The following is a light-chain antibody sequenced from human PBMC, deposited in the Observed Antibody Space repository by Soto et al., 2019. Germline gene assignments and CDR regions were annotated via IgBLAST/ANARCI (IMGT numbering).Light chain of an antibody. CDR1: QSVSSSY. CDR2: GAS. CDR3: QHFNIWPYT. J-gene: IGKJ2*01. Sequence: EIVLTQSPGTLSLSPGERATLSCRASQSVSSSYLAWYQQKPGQAPRLLIYGASSRATGIPDRFSGSGSGTDFTLTISRLEPEDFAVYYCQHFNIWPYTFGQGTKVDIK. V-gene: IGKV3-20*01.